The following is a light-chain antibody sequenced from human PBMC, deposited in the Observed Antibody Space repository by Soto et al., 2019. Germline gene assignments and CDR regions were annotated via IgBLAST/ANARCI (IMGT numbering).Light chain of an antibody. CDR3: QQYNNWPYT. V-gene: IGKV3-15*01. Sequence: EIVMTQSPATLSVSPGERVTLSCRASQSVSSNSAWYQQKSGQAPRLLIYGASTRATGIPARFSGSGSGTEFTLTISSLQSEDFAVYYCQQYNNWPYTFGQGTKLEIK. CDR1: QSVSSN. CDR2: GAS. J-gene: IGKJ2*01.